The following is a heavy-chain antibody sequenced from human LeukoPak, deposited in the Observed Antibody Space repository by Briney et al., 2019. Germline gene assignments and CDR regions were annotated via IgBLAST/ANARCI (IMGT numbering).Heavy chain of an antibody. V-gene: IGHV3-21*01. Sequence: GGSLRLSCAASGFSFSRNSMKWVRHAPGGGLEGVSSIISSSNYIYNADSVKGRSTISRDNAKNSLYLQMNSLRAEDTAVYYCARDYDFCPREWGQGTLVTVSS. CDR3: ARDYDFCPRE. CDR2: IISSSNYI. CDR1: GFSFSRNS. J-gene: IGHJ4*02. D-gene: IGHD3-3*01.